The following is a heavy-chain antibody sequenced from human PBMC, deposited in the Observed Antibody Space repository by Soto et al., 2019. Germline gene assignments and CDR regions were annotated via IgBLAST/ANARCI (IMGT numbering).Heavy chain of an antibody. CDR1: GYTFTGYY. D-gene: IGHD6-6*01. Sequence: VSVKVSCKASGYTFTGYYMQWVRQAPGQGLEWMGWINPNSGGTNYAQKVQGWVTMTRDTSISTAYMELSRLRSDGTAVYYCARSLPRPWFDPWGQGTLVTVSS. J-gene: IGHJ5*02. CDR3: ARSLPRPWFDP. CDR2: INPNSGGT. V-gene: IGHV1-2*04.